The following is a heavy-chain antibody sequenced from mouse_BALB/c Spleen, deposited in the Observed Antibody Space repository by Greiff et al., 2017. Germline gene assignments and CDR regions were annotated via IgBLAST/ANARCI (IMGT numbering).Heavy chain of an antibody. CDR3: DRRRGVYDDDDYAMDY. Sequence: VQLQQSGAELVKPGASVKLSCTASGFNIRDNYMHWVKQRPEQGLEWIGRIDPANGNTKYDPKFQGKATITADTSSNTAYLQISSLTSEDTAVYSEDRRRGVYDDDDYAMDYWGQGTTVTVSS. CDR2: IDPANGNT. J-gene: IGHJ4*01. CDR1: GFNIRDNY. D-gene: IGHD2-4*01. V-gene: IGHV14-3*02.